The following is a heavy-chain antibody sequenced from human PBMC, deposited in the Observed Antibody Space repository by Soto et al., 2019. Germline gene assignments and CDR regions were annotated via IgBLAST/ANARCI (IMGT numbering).Heavy chain of an antibody. Sequence: ASVKVSCKASGDIVKSNGISWVRQAPGQGLEWMGWISVSTGHINLAQRVQDRVTMTTDTSTGTTYMELGSLRSDDTAVYYCATHSTVYSANDYWGQGTFFTLSS. D-gene: IGHD3-22*01. CDR1: GDIVKSNG. J-gene: IGHJ4*02. CDR2: ISVSTGHI. V-gene: IGHV1-18*04. CDR3: ATHSTVYSANDY.